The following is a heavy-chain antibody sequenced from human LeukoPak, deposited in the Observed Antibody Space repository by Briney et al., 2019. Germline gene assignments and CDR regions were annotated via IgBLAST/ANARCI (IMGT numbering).Heavy chain of an antibody. Sequence: PSETLSLTCIVSGGSISRSSYYWGWIRQSPGKGLEWIVCIYYSGSTYYNPSLKSRVTISVDTSKNQFSLKLSSVTAADTAVYYCARSLYYFDRSGYCYWGQGTLVTVSS. CDR2: IYYSGST. V-gene: IGHV4-39*01. CDR3: ARSLYYFDRSGYCY. D-gene: IGHD3-22*01. J-gene: IGHJ4*02. CDR1: GGSISRSSYY.